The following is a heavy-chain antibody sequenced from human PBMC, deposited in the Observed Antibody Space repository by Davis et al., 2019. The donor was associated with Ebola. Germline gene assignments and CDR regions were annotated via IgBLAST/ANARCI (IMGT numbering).Heavy chain of an antibody. V-gene: IGHV1-3*01. CDR1: GYTFINYA. J-gene: IGHJ6*02. D-gene: IGHD2-2*01. Sequence: AASVKVSCKASGYTFINYAIHWVRQAPGQRLEWMGWINAGDGKIIYSENFQGRLTITRDTSATTAYMELSSLRSEDTAVYYCARPPCTSCSMDVWGQGTTVTVSS. CDR3: ARPPCTSCSMDV. CDR2: INAGDGKI.